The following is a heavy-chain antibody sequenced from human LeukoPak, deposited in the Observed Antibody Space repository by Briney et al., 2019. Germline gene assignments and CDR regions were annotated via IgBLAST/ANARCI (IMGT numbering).Heavy chain of an antibody. Sequence: PGGSLRLSCAASGFTFSSYGMHWVRQAPGKGLEWVAFIRYDGSNKYYADSVKGRFTISRDNSKNTLYLQMDSLRAEDTAVYYCAKDHRGSYPPHYWGQGTLVTVSS. J-gene: IGHJ4*02. V-gene: IGHV3-30*02. CDR3: AKDHRGSYPPHY. CDR2: IRYDGSNK. D-gene: IGHD1-26*01. CDR1: GFTFSSYG.